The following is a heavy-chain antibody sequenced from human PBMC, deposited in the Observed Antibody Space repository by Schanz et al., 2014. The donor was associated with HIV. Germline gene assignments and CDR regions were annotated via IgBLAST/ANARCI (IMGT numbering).Heavy chain of an antibody. CDR3: ARDGSSGWQDPFDY. CDR2: VSGSGAGT. D-gene: IGHD6-19*01. V-gene: IGHV3-23*01. CDR1: GFTFSTYA. J-gene: IGHJ4*02. Sequence: EVKLSESGGGLVQPGGSLRLSCVASGFTFSTYAMSWVRQAPGKGLEWVSAVSGSGAGTSYADSVKGRFTISRDNSKNTLYLQMNSLRAEDTAVYYCARDGSSGWQDPFDYWGQGTLVTVSS.